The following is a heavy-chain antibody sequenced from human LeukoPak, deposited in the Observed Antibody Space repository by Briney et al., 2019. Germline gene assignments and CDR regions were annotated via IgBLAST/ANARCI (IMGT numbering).Heavy chain of an antibody. CDR2: ISAYNGNT. J-gene: IGHJ6*03. CDR3: ARAGDVLERLSRSNYYYYMDV. V-gene: IGHV1-18*01. CDR1: GYTFTSYG. D-gene: IGHD3-3*01. Sequence: ASVKVSCKASGYTFTSYGISWVRQAPGQGLEWMGWISAYNGNTNYAQKLQGRVTMTTDTSTSTAYMELRSLRSDDTAVYYCARAGDVLERLSRSNYYYYMDVWGKGTTVTVSS.